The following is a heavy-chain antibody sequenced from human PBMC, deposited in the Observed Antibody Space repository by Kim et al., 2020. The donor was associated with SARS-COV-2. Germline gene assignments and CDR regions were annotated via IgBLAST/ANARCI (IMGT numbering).Heavy chain of an antibody. CDR1: GFTLGSYE. CDR2: ISGSAGSL. V-gene: IGHV3-48*03. Sequence: GGSLRLSCAASGFTLGSYEMTWVRQAPGKGLEWVSYISGSAGSLNYADSVEGRFTISRDNVKNTLYLQMNSLRAEDTAVYYCARGGGFYNDNSGYRFWGQGTLVTVSS. D-gene: IGHD3-22*01. J-gene: IGHJ4*02. CDR3: ARGGGFYNDNSGYRF.